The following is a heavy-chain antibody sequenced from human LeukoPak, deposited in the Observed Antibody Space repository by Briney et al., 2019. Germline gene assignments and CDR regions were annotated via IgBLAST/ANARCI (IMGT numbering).Heavy chain of an antibody. D-gene: IGHD3-9*01. CDR3: AKVRHFDWSIDY. CDR1: GFTFSSYA. J-gene: IGHJ4*02. CDR2: ISGSGGST. V-gene: IGHV3-23*01. Sequence: GGSLRLSCAASGFTFSSYAMSWVRQAPGRGLEWVSAISGSGGSTYYADSVKGRFTISRDNSKNTLYLQMNSLRAEDTAVYYCAKVRHFDWSIDYWGQGTLVTVSS.